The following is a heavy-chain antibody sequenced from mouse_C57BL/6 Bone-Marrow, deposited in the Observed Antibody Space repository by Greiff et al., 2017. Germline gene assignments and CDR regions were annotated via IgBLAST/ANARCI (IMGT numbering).Heavy chain of an antibody. Sequence: VKLMESGPGLVQPSQSLSITCTVSGFSLTSYGVHWVRQSPGKGLEWLGVIWRGGSTDYNAAFMSRLSITKDNSKSQVFFKMNSLQADDTAIYDCAKKGRKLLGGAMDYWGQGTSVTVSS. V-gene: IGHV2-5*01. J-gene: IGHJ4*01. CDR2: IWRGGST. D-gene: IGHD1-1*01. CDR3: AKKGRKLLGGAMDY. CDR1: GFSLTSYG.